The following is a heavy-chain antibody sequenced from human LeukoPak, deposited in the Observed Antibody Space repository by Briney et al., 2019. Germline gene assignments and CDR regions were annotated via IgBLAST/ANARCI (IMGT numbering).Heavy chain of an antibody. Sequence: PGGSLRLSCAASGFTFSSYSMNWVRQAPGKGLEWVSSISSSSSYIYYADSVKGRFTISRDNAKNSLYLQMNSLRAEDTAVYYCARDTTPPAGTTMSYYYYHYMDVWGKGTTVTVSS. J-gene: IGHJ6*03. CDR2: ISSSSSYI. V-gene: IGHV3-21*01. CDR3: ARDTTPPAGTTMSYYYYHYMDV. CDR1: GFTFSSYS. D-gene: IGHD1-7*01.